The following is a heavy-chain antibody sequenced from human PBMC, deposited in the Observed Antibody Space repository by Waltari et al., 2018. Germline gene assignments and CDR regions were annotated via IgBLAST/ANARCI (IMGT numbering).Heavy chain of an antibody. J-gene: IGHJ5*02. CDR3: ARDWSGWDT. CDR1: GFNFSTYS. CDR2: ISSSSNYI. V-gene: IGHV3-21*01. Sequence: EVQLVESGGGLVKPGGSLRLSCAASGFNFSTYSLNWVRQAPGKGLEWVSSISSSSNYIYYADSVKGRFTSSRDDAKNSLYLQMNSLRDEDTAVYYGARDWSGWDTWGQGTLVTVSS. D-gene: IGHD3-3*01.